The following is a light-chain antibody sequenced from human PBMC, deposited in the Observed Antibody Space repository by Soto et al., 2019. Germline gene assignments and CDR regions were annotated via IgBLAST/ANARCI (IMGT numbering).Light chain of an antibody. V-gene: IGKV1-5*01. J-gene: IGKJ1*01. CDR2: DAS. CDR3: QQYNSYSRT. Sequence: DIQMTRSPSTLSASVGDRVTITCRASQSISGWLAWYQQKPGKAPKLLIFDASSLESGVPSRFSGSGGATEFTLTISSLQPDDFATYYCQQYNSYSRTFGQGTKVEIK. CDR1: QSISGW.